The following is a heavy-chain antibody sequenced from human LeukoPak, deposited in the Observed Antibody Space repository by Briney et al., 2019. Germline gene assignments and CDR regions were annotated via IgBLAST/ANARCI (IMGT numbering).Heavy chain of an antibody. V-gene: IGHV3-9*01. CDR2: IYWNSDSI. J-gene: IGHJ4*02. Sequence: GGSLRLSCAVSGFTFDDYAMHWVREVPGKGLEWVSGIYWNSDSIGYAESVKGRFTTSRDNAKNSLYLQMNSLRAEDTAFYYCAINGGGDSGYGNFDYWGQGTLVTVSS. D-gene: IGHD5-12*01. CDR1: GFTFDDYA. CDR3: AINGGGDSGYGNFDY.